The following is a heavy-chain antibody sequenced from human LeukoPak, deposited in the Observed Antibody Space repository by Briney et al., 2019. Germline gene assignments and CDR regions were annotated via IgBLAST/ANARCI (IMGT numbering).Heavy chain of an antibody. CDR2: IYHSGST. Sequence: SETLSLTXAVSGYSISSGYYWGWIRQPPGKGLEWIGSIYHSGSTYYNPSLKSRVTISVDTSKNQFSLKLSSVTAADTAVYYCARVRDAFDIWGQGTMVTVSS. J-gene: IGHJ3*02. V-gene: IGHV4-38-2*01. CDR3: ARVRDAFDI. CDR1: GYSISSGYY.